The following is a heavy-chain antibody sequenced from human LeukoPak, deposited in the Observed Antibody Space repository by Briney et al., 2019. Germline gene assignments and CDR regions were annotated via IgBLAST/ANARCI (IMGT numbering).Heavy chain of an antibody. J-gene: IGHJ4*02. D-gene: IGHD3-10*01. CDR3: AKRGIVIRAVIIIGFHKEAYYYDY. CDR1: GFTLSNYS. CDR2: ISERGGST. Sequence: GGSLRLYCVGSGFTLSNYSMSWARQAPGKGLEWVSGISERGGSTNYADSGKGRFIISRDTSTTSVYLQMNSLRVEDTAVYFCAKRGIVIRAVIIIGFHKEAYYYDYWGQGILVTVSS. V-gene: IGHV3-23*01.